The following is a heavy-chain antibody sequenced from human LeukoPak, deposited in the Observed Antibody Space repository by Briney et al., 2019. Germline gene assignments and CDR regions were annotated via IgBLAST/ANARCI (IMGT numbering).Heavy chain of an antibody. CDR1: GYTFTSYY. V-gene: IGHV1-46*01. Sequence: GASVKVSCKASGYTFTSYYMHWVRQAPGQGLEWMGIINPSGGSTSYAQKFQGKVTMTRDTSTSTVYMELGSLRSEDTDVYYCARGDYYDSSGYLDTGKNFDYWGQGTLVTVSS. CDR3: ARGDYYDSSGYLDTGKNFDY. D-gene: IGHD3-22*01. CDR2: INPSGGST. J-gene: IGHJ4*02.